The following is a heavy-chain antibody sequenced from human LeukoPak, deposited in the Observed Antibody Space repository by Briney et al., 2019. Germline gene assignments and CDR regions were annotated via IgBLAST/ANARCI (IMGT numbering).Heavy chain of an antibody. CDR2: FDPEDGET. Sequence: ASVKVSCKVSGYTLTELSMHWVRQAPGKRLEWMGGFDPEDGETIYAQKFQGRVTMTEDTSTDTAYMELSSLRSEDTAVYYCATIKGFADSSGYYYYYYYGMDVWGQGTTVTVSS. CDR3: ATIKGFADSSGYYYYYYYGMDV. J-gene: IGHJ6*02. CDR1: GYTLTELS. D-gene: IGHD3-22*01. V-gene: IGHV1-24*01.